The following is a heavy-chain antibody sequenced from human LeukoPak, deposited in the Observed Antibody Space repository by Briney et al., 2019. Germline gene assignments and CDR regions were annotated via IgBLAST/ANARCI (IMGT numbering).Heavy chain of an antibody. J-gene: IGHJ6*02. Sequence: PGGSLRLSCAASGFTFSSYGMHWVRQAPGKGLEWVAFIRYDGSNKYYADSVKGRFTISRDNSKNTLYLQMNSLRAEDTAVYYCAKSLVVPAAMPLYYYYGMDVWGQGTTVTASS. CDR2: IRYDGSNK. V-gene: IGHV3-30*02. CDR1: GFTFSSYG. D-gene: IGHD2-2*01. CDR3: AKSLVVPAAMPLYYYYGMDV.